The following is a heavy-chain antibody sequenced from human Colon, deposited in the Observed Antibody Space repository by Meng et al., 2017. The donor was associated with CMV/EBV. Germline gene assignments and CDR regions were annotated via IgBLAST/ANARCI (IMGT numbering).Heavy chain of an antibody. D-gene: IGHD1-1*01. V-gene: IGHV3-23*03. CDR3: ATGQDRYHY. J-gene: IGHJ4*02. Sequence: GESLKISCAASGFSFNTYNMNWVRQAPEKGLEWVSVVYGGTGSTFYADSVKGRFTISRDNSKNTLHLQMNSLGAEDTAVYYCATGQDRYHYWGQGTLVTVSS. CDR2: VYGGTGST. CDR1: GFSFNTYN.